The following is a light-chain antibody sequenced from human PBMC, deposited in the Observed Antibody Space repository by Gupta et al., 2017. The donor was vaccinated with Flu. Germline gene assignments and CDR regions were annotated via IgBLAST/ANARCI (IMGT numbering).Light chain of an antibody. J-gene: IGLJ3*02. CDR2: TKK. CDR1: TSSIGSHY. V-gene: IGLV1-47*01. CDR3: AAWDDRLRGLV. Sequence: QSVLTQPPSASGTPGQRVTISCSGSTSSIGSHYGYWYQQLTGTAPKRLIYTKKQRPSGVPDRVSGSKSGHSASLAISGLRPEDEADYYCAAWDDRLRGLVFGGGTKLTVL.